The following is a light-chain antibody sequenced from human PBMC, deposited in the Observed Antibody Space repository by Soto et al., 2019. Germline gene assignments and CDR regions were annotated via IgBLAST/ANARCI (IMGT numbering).Light chain of an antibody. Sequence: QSVLTQPPSASGTPGQTVTISCSGSSSNIGSTTVNWYQQLPGTAPKLLIYSYNQRPSGVPDRFSGSKSGTSASLGISGLQSEDEADYYCAAWDDSLSGVVFGGGTKVTVL. CDR3: AAWDDSLSGVV. V-gene: IGLV1-44*01. CDR1: SSNIGSTT. J-gene: IGLJ3*02. CDR2: SYN.